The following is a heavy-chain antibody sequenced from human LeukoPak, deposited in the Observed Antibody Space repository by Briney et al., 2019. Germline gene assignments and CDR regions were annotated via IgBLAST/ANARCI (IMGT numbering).Heavy chain of an antibody. Sequence: GGSLRLSCAASGFTFSSYAMRWVRQAPGKGLEWVSAISGSGGSTYYADSVKGRFTISRDNSKNTLYLQMNSLRAEDTAVYYCAKSKQWLGSLSDYWGQGPLVTVSS. V-gene: IGHV3-23*01. J-gene: IGHJ4*02. CDR3: AKSKQWLGSLSDY. CDR1: GFTFSSYA. D-gene: IGHD6-19*01. CDR2: ISGSGGST.